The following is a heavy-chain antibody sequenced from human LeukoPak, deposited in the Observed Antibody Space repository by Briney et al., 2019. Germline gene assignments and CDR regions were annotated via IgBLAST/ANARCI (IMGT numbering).Heavy chain of an antibody. CDR3: ARGRVAVAGTTPFDY. Sequence: GGSLRLSCAASGFTFSSYAMSWVRQAPGKGLEWVSATSGSGISTYYADSVKGRFTISRDNAKNSLYLQMNSLRDDDTALYYCARGRVAVAGTTPFDYWGQGTLVTVSS. CDR1: GFTFSSYA. V-gene: IGHV3-23*01. CDR2: TSGSGIST. D-gene: IGHD6-19*01. J-gene: IGHJ4*02.